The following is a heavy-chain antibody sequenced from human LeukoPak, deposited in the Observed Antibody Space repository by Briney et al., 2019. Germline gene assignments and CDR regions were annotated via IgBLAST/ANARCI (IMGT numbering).Heavy chain of an antibody. V-gene: IGHV3-30*04. D-gene: IGHD3-22*01. CDR2: ISYDGSNK. CDR1: GFTFSSYA. J-gene: IGHJ4*02. Sequence: GGSLRLSCAASGFTFSSYAMHWVRQAPGKGLEWVAVISYDGSNKYYADSVKGRFTISRDNSKNTLYLQMNSLRAEDTAVYYCARDLYYYDSSGISDYWGQGTLVTVSS. CDR3: ARDLYYYDSSGISDY.